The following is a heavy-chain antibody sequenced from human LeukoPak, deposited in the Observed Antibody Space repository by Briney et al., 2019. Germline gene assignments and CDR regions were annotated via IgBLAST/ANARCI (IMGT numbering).Heavy chain of an antibody. V-gene: IGHV1-18*01. CDR3: ARQSWRNDAFDI. CDR2: ISTDSGYT. CDR1: GYTFNSYG. D-gene: IGHD1-1*01. Sequence: ASVKVSCKASGYTFNSYGISWVRQAPGQGLEWMGWISTDSGYTGSAQKFRGRVTMTKDTSTSTAYLELRSLTSDDTAVYYCARQSWRNDAFDIWGQGTMVTVS. J-gene: IGHJ3*02.